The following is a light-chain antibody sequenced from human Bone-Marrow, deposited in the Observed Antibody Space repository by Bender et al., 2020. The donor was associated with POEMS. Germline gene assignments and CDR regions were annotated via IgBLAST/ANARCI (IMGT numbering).Light chain of an antibody. CDR3: CSYGSSTVFVL. CDR1: SSDVGSYNL. Sequence: QSALTQPASVSGSPGQSITISCTGTSSDVGSYNLVSWYQQQPGKAPKLIIYEVSKRPSGVSNRFSGSKSGNTASLTISGLQAEDEADYYCCSYGSSTVFVLFGGGTKLTVL. CDR2: EVS. J-gene: IGLJ2*01. V-gene: IGLV2-23*02.